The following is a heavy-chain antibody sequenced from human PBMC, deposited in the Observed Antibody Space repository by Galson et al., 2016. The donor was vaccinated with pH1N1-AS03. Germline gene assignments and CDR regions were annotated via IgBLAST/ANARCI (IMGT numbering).Heavy chain of an antibody. V-gene: IGHV4-4*07. CDR2: VPDSGSA. CDR1: GVSVSSYH. CDR3: ARVDLVGSTSVPGAFPI. Sequence: ETLSLTCTVSGVSVSSYHWSWIRQSAGKGLEWIGSVPDSGSALYNPSLKYRVALSIDTSKNEFFLSLLSVTAADTAFFFCARVDLVGSTSVPGAFPIWGQGIFVTVS. J-gene: IGHJ4*01. D-gene: IGHD1-26*01.